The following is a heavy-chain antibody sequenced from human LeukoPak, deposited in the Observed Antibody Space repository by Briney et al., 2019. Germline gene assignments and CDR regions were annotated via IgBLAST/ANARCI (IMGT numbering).Heavy chain of an antibody. CDR1: GFTFSSYA. D-gene: IGHD3-10*01. CDR3: AKDRRLWFGQLLIDS. Sequence: GGSLRLSCAASGFTFSSYAMSWVRQAPGKGLEWVSAISGSGGGTYYADSVKGRFTISRDNSKNTLFLQMNNLRVDDTATYYCAKDRRLWFGQLLIDSWGQGALVAVSS. CDR2: ISGSGGGT. V-gene: IGHV3-23*01. J-gene: IGHJ4*02.